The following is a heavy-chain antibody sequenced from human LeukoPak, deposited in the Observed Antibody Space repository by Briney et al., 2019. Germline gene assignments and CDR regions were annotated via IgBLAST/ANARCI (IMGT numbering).Heavy chain of an antibody. V-gene: IGHV3-21*01. CDR1: GFTFSSYG. J-gene: IGHJ4*02. CDR3: AKDRGYYYDSSAYGSYFDY. Sequence: GGSLRLSCAASGFTFSSYGMHWVRQAPGKGLEWVSSLSTSSIYIYYADSVKGRFTISRDNAKNSLYLQMNSLRAEDTALYYCAKDRGYYYDSSAYGSYFDYWGQGTLVTVSS. D-gene: IGHD3-22*01. CDR2: LSTSSIYI.